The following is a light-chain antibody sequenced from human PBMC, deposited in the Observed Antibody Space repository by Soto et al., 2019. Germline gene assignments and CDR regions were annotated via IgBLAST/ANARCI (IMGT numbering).Light chain of an antibody. CDR3: QTWGTGPWV. CDR1: SGHSSYA. Sequence: QSVLPQSPSASASLGASVKLTCTLSSGHSSYAIAWHQQQPENGPRYLMKLTSDGSHSKGDGIPDRFSGSSSGAERYLNIASLQSEDEDDYYWQTWGTGPWVFGGGTKLTVL. J-gene: IGLJ3*02. CDR2: LTSDGSH. V-gene: IGLV4-69*01.